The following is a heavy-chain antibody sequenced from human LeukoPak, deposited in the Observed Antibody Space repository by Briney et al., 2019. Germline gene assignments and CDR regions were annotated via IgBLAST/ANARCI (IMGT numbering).Heavy chain of an antibody. V-gene: IGHV4-39*07. CDR2: IYYSGST. J-gene: IGHJ4*02. Sequence: SETLSLTCTVSGGSISSSSYYWGWIRQPPGKGLEWIGSIYYSGSTYYNPSLKSRVTISVDTSKNQFSLKLSSVTAADTAVYYCARLIAAAETFDYWGQGTLVTVSS. CDR3: ARLIAAAETFDY. CDR1: GGSISSSSYY. D-gene: IGHD6-13*01.